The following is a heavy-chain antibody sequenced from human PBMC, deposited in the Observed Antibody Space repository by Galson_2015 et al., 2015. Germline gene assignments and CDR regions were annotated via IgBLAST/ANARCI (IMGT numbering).Heavy chain of an antibody. CDR2: ISPNSGVT. V-gene: IGHV1-2*04. D-gene: IGHD3-16*01. Sequence: SVKVSCKASGYNFTGHYIHWVRQAPGQGLEWMGWISPNSGVTKYAQKFQGWVTMTSDMSISTAYMELSRLRSDDTATYYCARGVFDDVSGPYSLNYFDYWGQGTLVTVSS. CDR1: GYNFTGHY. J-gene: IGHJ4*02. CDR3: ARGVFDDVSGPYSLNYFDY.